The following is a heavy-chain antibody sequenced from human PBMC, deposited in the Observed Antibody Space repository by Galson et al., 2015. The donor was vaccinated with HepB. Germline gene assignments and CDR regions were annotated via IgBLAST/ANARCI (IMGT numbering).Heavy chain of an antibody. CDR2: ISSSSSTI. CDR1: GFTFSTYT. Sequence: SLRLSCAASGFTFSTYTMNWVRQAPGKGLEWVSYISSSSSTIYYADSVKGRFTISRDNAKNSLYLQMYSLRDEDTAVYYCARGNYYTYDIWGQGTMVTVSS. J-gene: IGHJ3*02. CDR3: ARGNYYTYDI. D-gene: IGHD1-7*01. V-gene: IGHV3-48*02.